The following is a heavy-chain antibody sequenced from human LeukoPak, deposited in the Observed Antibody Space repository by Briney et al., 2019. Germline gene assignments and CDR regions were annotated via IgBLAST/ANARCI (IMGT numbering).Heavy chain of an antibody. Sequence: SETLSLTCTVSGGSISSGDYYWSWIRQPPGKGLEWIGYIYYSGSTYYNPSLKSRVTISVDTSKNQFSLKLSSVTAADTAVYYCARATPNWEPFLDYWGQGTLVTVSS. D-gene: IGHD1-1*01. V-gene: IGHV4-30-4*08. CDR1: GGSISSGDYY. J-gene: IGHJ4*02. CDR3: ARATPNWEPFLDY. CDR2: IYYSGST.